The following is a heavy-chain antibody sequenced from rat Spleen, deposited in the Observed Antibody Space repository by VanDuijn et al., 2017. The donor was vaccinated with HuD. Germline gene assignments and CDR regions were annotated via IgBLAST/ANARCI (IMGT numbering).Heavy chain of an antibody. V-gene: IGHV2-32*01. CDR3: TRDLGGSSDY. D-gene: IGHD4-6*01. CDR1: GFSLTRNH. Sequence: QVQLKESGPGLVQPSQTLSLTCTVSGFSLTRNHVHWVRQPPGKGLEWMGIMWYDGDTAYNSALKSRLSISRDTSKNQVFLKMNSLQTDDTGTYYCTRDLGGSSDYWGQGVMVTVSS. CDR2: MWYDGDT. J-gene: IGHJ2*01.